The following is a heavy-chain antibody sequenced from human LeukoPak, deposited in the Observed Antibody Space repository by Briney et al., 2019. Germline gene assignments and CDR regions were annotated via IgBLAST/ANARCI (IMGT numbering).Heavy chain of an antibody. CDR2: INPNSGGT. Sequence: GASVTVSCKASGYTFTGYYMHWVRQAPGQGLEWMGWINPNSGGTNYAQKFQGRVTMTRDTSISTAYMELSRLRSDDTAVYYCARDHYIGYDFWSGYYTGPNYYYMDVWGKGTTVTVSS. D-gene: IGHD3-3*01. V-gene: IGHV1-2*02. CDR1: GYTFTGYY. J-gene: IGHJ6*03. CDR3: ARDHYIGYDFWSGYYTGPNYYYMDV.